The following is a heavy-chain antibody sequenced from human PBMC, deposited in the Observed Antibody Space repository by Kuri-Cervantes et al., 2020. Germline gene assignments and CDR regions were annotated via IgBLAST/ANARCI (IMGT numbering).Heavy chain of an antibody. V-gene: IGHV4-39*01. CDR2: IYYSGST. Sequence: SETLSLTCTVSGGSISSSSYYWGWIRQPPGKGLEWIGSIYYSGSTYYNPSLKSRVTISVDTSKNQFSLKLSSVTAADTAVYYCAIQVFYDSSGYWYYFDYWGQGTLVTGSS. D-gene: IGHD3-22*01. CDR1: GGSISSSSYY. CDR3: AIQVFYDSSGYWYYFDY. J-gene: IGHJ4*02.